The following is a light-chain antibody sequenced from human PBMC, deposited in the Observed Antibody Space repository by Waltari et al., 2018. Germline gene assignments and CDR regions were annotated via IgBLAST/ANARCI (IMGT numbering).Light chain of an antibody. CDR3: AAWDDSLSGRV. CDR1: RSNLGSNY. J-gene: IGLJ3*02. V-gene: IGLV1-47*01. CDR2: RNN. Sequence: QSVLTQPPSASGTPGQRVTISCSGSRSNLGSNYVYWYQQVPGTAPKLLIYRNNQRPSGFPDRFSGSKSGTSASLAISGLRSEDEVDYYCAAWDDSLSGRVFGGGTKVTVL.